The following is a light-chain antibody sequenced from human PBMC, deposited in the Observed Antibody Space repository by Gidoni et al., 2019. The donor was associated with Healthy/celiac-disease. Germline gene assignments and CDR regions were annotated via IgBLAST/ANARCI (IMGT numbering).Light chain of an antibody. CDR3: QQYGSSPGFT. CDR1: QSVSSSY. CDR2: GAS. Sequence: IVLTQSPGTLSLSPGERATLSCRASQSVSSSYLACYQQKPGQAPRLLIYGASSRATGIPDRFSGSGSGTDFTLTISRLEPEDFAVYYCQQYGSSPGFTFGPGTKVDIK. J-gene: IGKJ3*01. V-gene: IGKV3-20*01.